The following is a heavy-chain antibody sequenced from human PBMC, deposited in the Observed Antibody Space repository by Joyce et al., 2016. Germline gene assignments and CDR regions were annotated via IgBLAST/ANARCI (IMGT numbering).Heavy chain of an antibody. CDR1: GFSLSTSGVG. CDR3: ARRRFNSNYDL. D-gene: IGHD1-7*01. J-gene: IGHJ5*02. V-gene: IGHV2-5*02. Sequence: QITLKESGPTLIKPTETLTLTCTFSGFSLSTSGVGVGWIRQPAERALEWLALIYWDDDKRYSPSLKSRLSVAKDTSKNQVVLTMTNMDPVDTATYFCARRRFNSNYDLWGQGTLVTVSS. CDR2: IYWDDDK.